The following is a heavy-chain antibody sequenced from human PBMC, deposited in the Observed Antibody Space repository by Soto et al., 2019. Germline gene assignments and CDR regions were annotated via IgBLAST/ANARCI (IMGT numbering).Heavy chain of an antibody. CDR2: IYYSGNT. CDR1: GGSISSYY. V-gene: IGHV4-59*08. J-gene: IGHJ4*02. D-gene: IGHD4-17*01. Sequence: SETLSLTCTVSGGSISSYYWSWIRQPPGKGLEWIGYIYYSGNTNYNPSLKSRVTISVDTSKNQFSLKLSSVTAADTAVYYCAISTVTTRETDYWGQGTLVTV. CDR3: AISTVTTRETDY.